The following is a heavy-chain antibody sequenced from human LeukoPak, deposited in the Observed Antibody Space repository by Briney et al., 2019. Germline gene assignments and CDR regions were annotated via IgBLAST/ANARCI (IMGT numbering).Heavy chain of an antibody. V-gene: IGHV1-2*02. CDR1: GQALPAPY. CDR3: ARDLDYGSGSFSN. CDR2: INPNSGGT. J-gene: IGHJ4*02. D-gene: IGHD3-10*01. Sequence: ASVKVSCKPSGQALPAPYIHRVPQAPGHGLEWMGWINPNSGGTTYAQKFQGRVTMTTDTSISTAYLELNGLRSEDTAVYYCARDLDYGSGSFSNWGQGAIVTVSS.